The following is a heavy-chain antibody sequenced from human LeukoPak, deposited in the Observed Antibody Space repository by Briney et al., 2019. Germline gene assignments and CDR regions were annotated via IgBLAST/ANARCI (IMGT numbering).Heavy chain of an antibody. Sequence: QPGGSLRLSCAASGFTFSNFWMHWVRQAPEMGLVWVSRINTDGSRTNSVKGRFTISRDNAKNTLYLQMNSLRAEDTAVYYCAKEVRSGGSCYDYWGQGTLVTVSS. CDR1: GFTFSNFW. CDR3: AKEVRSGGSCYDY. CDR2: INTDGSRT. V-gene: IGHV3-74*01. J-gene: IGHJ4*02. D-gene: IGHD2-15*01.